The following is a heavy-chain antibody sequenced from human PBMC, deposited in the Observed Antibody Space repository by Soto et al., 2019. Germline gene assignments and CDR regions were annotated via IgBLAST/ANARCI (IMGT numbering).Heavy chain of an antibody. V-gene: IGHV3-23*01. D-gene: IGHD2-8*02. CDR2: ISGSGGST. Sequence: EVQLLESGGGLVQPGGSLRLSCAASGFTFSSYAMSWVRQAPGKGLEWVSAISGSGGSTYYADSVKGRFTISRDNSKNTLYLQMNSLRAEDTAVYYCAKRPSTWCYYYYYMDVWGKGTTVTVSS. J-gene: IGHJ6*03. CDR1: GFTFSSYA. CDR3: AKRPSTWCYYYYYMDV.